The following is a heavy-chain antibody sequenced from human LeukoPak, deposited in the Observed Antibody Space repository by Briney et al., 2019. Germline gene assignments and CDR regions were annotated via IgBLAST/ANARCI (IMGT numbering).Heavy chain of an antibody. CDR3: ARAIMVRGRYYYYYMDV. V-gene: IGHV4-59*01. CDR2: IYYSGST. CDR1: GGSISSYY. J-gene: IGHJ6*03. Sequence: SETLSLTCTVSGGSISSYYWSWIRQPPGKGLEWIGYIYYSGSTNYNPSLKSRVTISVDTSKNQFSLKLSSVTAADTAVYYCARAIMVRGRYYYYYMDVWGKGTTVTISS. D-gene: IGHD3-10*01.